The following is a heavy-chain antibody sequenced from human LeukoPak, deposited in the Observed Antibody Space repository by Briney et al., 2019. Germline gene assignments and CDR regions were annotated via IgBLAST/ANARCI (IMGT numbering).Heavy chain of an antibody. CDR1: GGSISSSNW. CDR3: ARSCPFEFVESHLYGYYYYGMDV. J-gene: IGHJ6*02. Sequence: SETLSLTCAVSGGSISSSNWWSWVRQPPGKGLEWIGEIYHSGSTNYNPSLKSRVTISVDKSKNQFSLKLSSVTAADTAVYYCARSCPFEFVESHLYGYYYYGMDVWGQGTTVTVSS. V-gene: IGHV4-4*02. CDR2: IYHSGST. D-gene: IGHD3-10*01.